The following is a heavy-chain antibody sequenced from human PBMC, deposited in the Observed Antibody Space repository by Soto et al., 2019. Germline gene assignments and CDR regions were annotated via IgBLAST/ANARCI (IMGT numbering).Heavy chain of an antibody. Sequence: QVQLVQSGAEVKKPGSSVKVSCKASGGTFSSYGISWVRQAPGQGLEWMGGIIPIFGTANYAQKFQGRVTITADESTSTAYIELSRLRSEDTAVYYCARAVEQSYYYYGMDVWGQGTTVTVSS. CDR1: GGTFSSYG. CDR3: ARAVEQSYYYYGMDV. V-gene: IGHV1-69*12. J-gene: IGHJ6*02. CDR2: IIPIFGTA.